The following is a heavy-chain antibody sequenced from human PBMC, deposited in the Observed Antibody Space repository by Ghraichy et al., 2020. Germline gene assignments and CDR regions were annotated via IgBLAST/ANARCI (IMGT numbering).Heavy chain of an antibody. J-gene: IGHJ5*02. CDR1: EFNFRTYW. D-gene: IGHD3-10*01. CDR3: ARDRGRNWFDA. CDR2: IKEDGSEK. V-gene: IGHV3-7*01. Sequence: GGSLRLSCAASEFNFRTYWMSWVRQAPGKGLEWVANIKEDGSEKYYVDSVKGRFTISRDNAKNSLSLQMNSLRAEDTAVYYCARDRGRNWFDAWGQGTMVTVSS.